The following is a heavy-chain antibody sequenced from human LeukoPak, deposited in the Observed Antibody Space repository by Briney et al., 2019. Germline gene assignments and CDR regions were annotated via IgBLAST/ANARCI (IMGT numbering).Heavy chain of an antibody. J-gene: IGHJ3*02. Sequence: ASVKVSCKASGFRFSSFGVSWVRQAPGQGLEWMGWINSNSGGTKYAQKFQGSVIMTRDTSISTAYMELSRLKSDDTAVYYCARGRIHSWSVAFDMWGQGTTVTVSS. CDR2: INSNSGGT. CDR1: GFRFSSFG. D-gene: IGHD5-18*01. V-gene: IGHV1-2*02. CDR3: ARGRIHSWSVAFDM.